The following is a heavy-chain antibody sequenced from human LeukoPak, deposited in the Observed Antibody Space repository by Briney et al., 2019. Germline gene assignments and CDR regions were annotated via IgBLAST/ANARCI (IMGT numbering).Heavy chain of an antibody. D-gene: IGHD6-19*01. V-gene: IGHV3-30*02. Sequence: TGGSLRLSCAASGFSFGSYGMHWVRQAPGKGLEWVAFIRYDGSDKYYADSVKDRFTISRDNSKNTLHLQMNSLRAEDAAVYYCAKGSWAVPAHYGGQGTLVTASS. J-gene: IGHJ4*02. CDR3: AKGSWAVPAHY. CDR1: GFSFGSYG. CDR2: IRYDGSDK.